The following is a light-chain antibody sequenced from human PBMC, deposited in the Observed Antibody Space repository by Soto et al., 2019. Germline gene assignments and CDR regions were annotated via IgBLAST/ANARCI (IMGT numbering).Light chain of an antibody. CDR2: AAS. V-gene: IGKV1-6*01. CDR1: QSIGRF. J-gene: IGKJ1*01. Sequence: IQMTQSPSSLSASVGDRVTITCRASQSIGRFLAWYQHQPGKAPKLLIYAASSLQSGVPSRFSGSGSGTDFTLTISSLQPEDFATYYCLQDYNYPRTFGQGTKVDNK. CDR3: LQDYNYPRT.